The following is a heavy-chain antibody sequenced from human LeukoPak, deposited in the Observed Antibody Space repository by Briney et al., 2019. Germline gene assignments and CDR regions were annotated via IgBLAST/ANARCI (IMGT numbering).Heavy chain of an antibody. Sequence: SSETLSLTCTVSGGSISSGSYYWSWIRQPAGKGLEWIGRIYTSGSTNYNPSLKSRVTISVDPSKNQFSLKLSSVTAADTAVYYCARAGGYDLSWFDPWGQGTLVTVSS. CDR1: GGSISSGSYY. CDR2: IYTSGST. CDR3: ARAGGYDLSWFDP. D-gene: IGHD5-12*01. J-gene: IGHJ5*02. V-gene: IGHV4-61*02.